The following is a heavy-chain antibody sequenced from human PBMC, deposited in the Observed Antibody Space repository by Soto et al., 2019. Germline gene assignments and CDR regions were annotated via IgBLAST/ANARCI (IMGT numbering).Heavy chain of an antibody. CDR1: GFTFSNAW. D-gene: IGHD3-22*01. V-gene: IGHV3-15*07. J-gene: IGHJ6*02. Sequence: GGSLRLSCAASGFTFSNAWMNWVRQAPGKGLEWVGRIKSKTDGGTTDYAAPVKGRFTISRDDSKNTLYLQMNSLKTEDTAVYYCTTDSRFYYVSSGYYYFYYYYGMDVWGQGTTVTAP. CDR2: IKSKTDGGTT. CDR3: TTDSRFYYVSSGYYYFYYYYGMDV.